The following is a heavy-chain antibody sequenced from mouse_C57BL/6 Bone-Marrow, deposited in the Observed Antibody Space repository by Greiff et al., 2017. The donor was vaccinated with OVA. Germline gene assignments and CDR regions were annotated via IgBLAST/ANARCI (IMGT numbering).Heavy chain of an antibody. J-gene: IGHJ1*03. CDR3: AGHEYDGYYAWYFDV. D-gene: IGHD2-3*01. CDR1: GFTFSSYG. CDR2: ISSGGSYT. V-gene: IGHV5-6*01. Sequence: EVKLVESGGDLVKPGGSLKLSCAASGFTFSSYGMSWVRQTPDKRLEWVATISSGGSYTYYPDSVKGRFTISRDNAKNTLYLQMSSLKSEGTAMDYCAGHEYDGYYAWYFDVWGTGTTVTVSS.